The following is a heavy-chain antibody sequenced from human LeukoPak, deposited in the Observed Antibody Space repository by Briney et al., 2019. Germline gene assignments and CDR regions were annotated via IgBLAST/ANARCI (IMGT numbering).Heavy chain of an antibody. J-gene: IGHJ2*01. CDR1: GVSISSYY. CDR3: ARHSGGRDSSGEYWYFDL. V-gene: IGHV4-59*08. Sequence: SETLSLTCTVSGVSISSYYWSWLRQPPGKGLEGIGYIYYSGSTNYNPSLKRRVTISVDTSKNQFSLKLSSVTAADTAVYYCARHSGGRDSSGEYWYFDLWGRGTLVTVPS. CDR2: IYYSGST. D-gene: IGHD3-22*01.